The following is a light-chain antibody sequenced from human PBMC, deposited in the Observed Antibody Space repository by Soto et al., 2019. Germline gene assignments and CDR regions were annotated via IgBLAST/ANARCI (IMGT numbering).Light chain of an antibody. CDR3: QQYNSYSRT. CDR1: QSISRY. CDR2: HAS. Sequence: DIQMTQSPCSLSASVGDRITITCPASQSISRYLNWYQQKPGKAPKLLIYHASSLESGVPSRFRGSGSGTEFTLTISSLQPDDFATYYCQQYNSYSRTFGQGTKVDIK. V-gene: IGKV1-5*01. J-gene: IGKJ1*01.